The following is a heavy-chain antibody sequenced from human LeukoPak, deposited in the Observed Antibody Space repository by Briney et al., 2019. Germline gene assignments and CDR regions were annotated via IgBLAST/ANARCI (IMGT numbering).Heavy chain of an antibody. CDR1: GGSISSYY. D-gene: IGHD6-19*01. CDR2: IYATGTTST. CDR3: ARSVADLDY. V-gene: IGHV4-59*12. Sequence: SETLSLTCTVSGGSISSYYWSWTRQPPGKALEWIGDIYATGTTSTRFNPSLMSRATISVDTSQNQFSLQLNSVTPEDTAVYYCARSVADLDYWGQGTLVTVSS. J-gene: IGHJ4*02.